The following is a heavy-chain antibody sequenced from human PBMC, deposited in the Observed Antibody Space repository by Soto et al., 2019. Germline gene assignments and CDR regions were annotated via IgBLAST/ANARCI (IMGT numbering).Heavy chain of an antibody. CDR3: VRPTATILHYLES. CDR2: INPKSGGT. J-gene: IGHJ1*01. Sequence: ASVKVSCKTSGYTFSDYYIHWVRQAPGRGPEWLAWINPKSGGTNYAPLFRGRVTLTRDTSTSTVYMEMRGLRSDDTAVYYCVRPTATILHYLESWGQGTMVTVSS. V-gene: IGHV1-2*02. D-gene: IGHD2-15*01. CDR1: GYTFSDYY.